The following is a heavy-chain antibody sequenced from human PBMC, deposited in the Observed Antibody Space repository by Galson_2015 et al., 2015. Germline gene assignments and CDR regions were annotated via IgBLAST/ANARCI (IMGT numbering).Heavy chain of an antibody. Sequence: LRLSCAASGFPFSSFGLHWVRQAPGKGLEWVASIFPDGSKRYYADSVKGRFTISRDNSQNSLSLHMNSLRPDDTARYYCAKTVVTAIRGADYFDSWGQGSLVSVSS. CDR3: AKTVVTAIRGADYFDS. V-gene: IGHV3-30*18. CDR2: IFPDGSKR. D-gene: IGHD2-21*02. J-gene: IGHJ4*02. CDR1: GFPFSSFG.